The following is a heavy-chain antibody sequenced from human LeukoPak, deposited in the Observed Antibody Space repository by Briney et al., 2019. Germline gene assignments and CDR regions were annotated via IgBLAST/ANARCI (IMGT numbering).Heavy chain of an antibody. J-gene: IGHJ5*02. CDR1: GGSISSYY. CDR3: AREVQLWLMWNWFDP. Sequence: SETLSLTCTVSGGSISSYYWTWLRQPAGKGPEWIGRLFTSGTTNYNPSLKSRVTMSVDTSKNQFSLKLSSVTAADTAVYYCAREVQLWLMWNWFDPWGQGTLVTVSS. D-gene: IGHD5-18*01. V-gene: IGHV4-4*07. CDR2: LFTSGTT.